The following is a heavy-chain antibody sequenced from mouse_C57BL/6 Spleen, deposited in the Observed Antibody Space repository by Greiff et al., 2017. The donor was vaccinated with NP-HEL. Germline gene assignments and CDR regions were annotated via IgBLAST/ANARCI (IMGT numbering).Heavy chain of an antibody. CDR3: VRQRYYGNYEGFDY. D-gene: IGHD2-1*01. Sequence: DVKLVESGGGLVQPKGSLKLSCAASGFSFNTYAMNWVRQAPGKGLEWVARIRSKSNNYATYYADSVKDRFTISRDDSESMLYLQMNNLKTEDTAMYYCVRQRYYGNYEGFDYWGQGTTLTVSS. J-gene: IGHJ2*01. CDR1: GFSFNTYA. CDR2: IRSKSNNYAT. V-gene: IGHV10-1*01.